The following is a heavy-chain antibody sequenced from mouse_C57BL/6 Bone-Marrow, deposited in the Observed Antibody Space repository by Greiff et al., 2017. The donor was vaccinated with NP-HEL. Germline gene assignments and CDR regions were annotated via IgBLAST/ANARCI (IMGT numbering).Heavy chain of an antibody. J-gene: IGHJ2*01. CDR2: FYPRDGST. CDR1: GYTFTDHT. D-gene: IGHD1-1*01. V-gene: IGHV1-78*01. CDR3: ARRGYYYGSRGSFYYFDY. Sequence: QVQLQQSDAELVKPGASVKISCKVSGYTFTDHTIHWMKQRPEQGLEWIGYFYPRDGSTKYNEKFKGKATLTADKSSSTAYMQLNSLTSEDSAVYFCARRGYYYGSRGSFYYFDYWGQGTTLTVSS.